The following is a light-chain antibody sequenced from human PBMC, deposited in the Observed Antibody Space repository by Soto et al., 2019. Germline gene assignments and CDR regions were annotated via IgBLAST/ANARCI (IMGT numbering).Light chain of an antibody. CDR2: AAS. Sequence: IVLTQFPGTLSLSPGERATLSCRASQSVGRNYVAWYPQKPGQAPRVIIYAASNRASGIPDRFSGSGSVSDFTLTIRRLEPEDFAVYYCQKYVTSPWAFGQGTKVEIK. J-gene: IGKJ1*01. CDR3: QKYVTSPWA. V-gene: IGKV3-20*01. CDR1: QSVGRNY.